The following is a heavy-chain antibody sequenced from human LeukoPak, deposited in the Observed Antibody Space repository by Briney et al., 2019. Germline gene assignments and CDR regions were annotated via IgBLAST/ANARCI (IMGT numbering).Heavy chain of an antibody. Sequence: GGSLRLSCAASGFTFSSYEMNWVRQAPGKGLEWVSYISSSGGTIYYADSVKGRFTISRDNAKNSLYLQMNSLRAEDTAVYYCARAARNYYGSGSYTPHFDYWGQGTLVTVSS. CDR1: GFTFSSYE. V-gene: IGHV3-48*03. CDR2: ISSSGGTI. D-gene: IGHD3-10*01. J-gene: IGHJ4*02. CDR3: ARAARNYYGSGSYTPHFDY.